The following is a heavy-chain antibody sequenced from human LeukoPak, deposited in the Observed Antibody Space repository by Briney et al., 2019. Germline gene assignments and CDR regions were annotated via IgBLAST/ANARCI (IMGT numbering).Heavy chain of an antibody. CDR1: GFTFSSYG. D-gene: IGHD2-2*01. V-gene: IGHV4-34*01. CDR3: ARAYYSTSWYGV. Sequence: TGGSLRLSCAASGFTFSSYGMSWVRQPPGKGLEWIGEINHSGSTNYNPSLKSRVTILLDTSKNHFSVRLSSVTAADTAVYYCARAYYSTSWYGVWGQGTLVTVSS. J-gene: IGHJ3*01. CDR2: INHSGST.